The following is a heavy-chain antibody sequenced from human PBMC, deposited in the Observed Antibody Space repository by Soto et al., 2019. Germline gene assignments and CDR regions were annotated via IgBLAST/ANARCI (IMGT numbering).Heavy chain of an antibody. CDR3: ARDNLQVGATTMVDLDI. J-gene: IGHJ3*02. Sequence: WGSLRLSCVASGFTFSHYWMSCVRQAPWKGPEWVANIHQDGSEEYYVDSVKGRFTITRDNAKNSLYLQMHSLRVEDTAMFYCARDNLQVGATTMVDLDIWGQGTMVTVSS. CDR1: GFTFSHYW. D-gene: IGHD1-26*01. CDR2: IHQDGSEE. V-gene: IGHV3-7*01.